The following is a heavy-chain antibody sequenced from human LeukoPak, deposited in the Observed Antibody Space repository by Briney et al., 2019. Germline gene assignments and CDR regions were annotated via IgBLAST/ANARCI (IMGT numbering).Heavy chain of an antibody. CDR1: GYGFYIYW. CDR3: ARRDGRAFDI. V-gene: IGHV5-51*01. CDR2: IYPADSDT. Sequence: GESLKISCKGSGYGFYIYWIGWVRQMPGKGLEWIVIIYPADSDTRFSPSFQGPVTNAADKSISTAYLQWSSLKASDTAMYYCARRDGRAFDIWGQGTTVTVSS. D-gene: IGHD2-21*02. J-gene: IGHJ3*02.